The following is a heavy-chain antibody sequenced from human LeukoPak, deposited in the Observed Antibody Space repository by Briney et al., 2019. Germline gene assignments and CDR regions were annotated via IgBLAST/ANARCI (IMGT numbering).Heavy chain of an antibody. Sequence: ASVKVSCKASGYTFAGYYMHWVRQAPGQGLEWMGWINPNSGGTNYAQKFQGRVTMTRDTSISTAYMELSRLRSDDTAVYYCARVEETVTTAAIIRKYSHYYYYMDVWGKGTTVTASS. V-gene: IGHV1-2*02. CDR1: GYTFAGYY. D-gene: IGHD4-11*01. J-gene: IGHJ6*03. CDR2: INPNSGGT. CDR3: ARVEETVTTAAIIRKYSHYYYYMDV.